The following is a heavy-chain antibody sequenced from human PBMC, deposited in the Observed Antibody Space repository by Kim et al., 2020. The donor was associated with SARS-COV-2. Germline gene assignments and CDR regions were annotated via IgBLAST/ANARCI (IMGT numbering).Heavy chain of an antibody. CDR3: AREYYDILTGYYPYYFDY. CDR1: GGSISSYY. J-gene: IGHJ4*02. V-gene: IGHV4-59*01. CDR2: IYYSGST. Sequence: SETLSLTCTVSGGSISSYYWSWIRQPPGKGLEWIGYIYYSGSTNYNPSLKSRVTISVDTSKNQFSLKLSSVTAADTAVYYCAREYYDILTGYYPYYFDYWGRGTLVTVSS. D-gene: IGHD3-9*01.